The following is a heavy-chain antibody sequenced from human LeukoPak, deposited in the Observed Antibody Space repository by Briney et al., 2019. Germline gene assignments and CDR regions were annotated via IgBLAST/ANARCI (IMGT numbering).Heavy chain of an antibody. D-gene: IGHD4-17*01. V-gene: IGHV3-23*01. J-gene: IGHJ4*02. CDR1: GFTFSSCA. CDR2: ISGSSGSI. Sequence: GGSLRLSCAASGFTFSSCAMSWVRQAPGKGLEWVSTISGSSGSIFYADSEQGRFTISRDNSKNTLYLQMNSLRADDTAVYYCAKTTVTSRLDYWGQGTLVTVSS. CDR3: AKTTVTSRLDY.